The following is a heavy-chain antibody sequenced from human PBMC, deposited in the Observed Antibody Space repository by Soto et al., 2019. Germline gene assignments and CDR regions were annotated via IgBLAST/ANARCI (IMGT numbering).Heavy chain of an antibody. CDR1: GFTFDDFA. CDR3: AKAPNLVTHWFDP. V-gene: IGHV3-9*01. Sequence: EVQLVESRGGLVQPGRSLRLSCAVSGFTFDDFAVHWVRQAPGKGLEWVSGINWNSGSLAYADSVKGRFTISRDNAKNSLYLHLNSLRAEDTAFYYCAKAPNLVTHWFDPWGQGTLVTVSS. CDR2: INWNSGSL. J-gene: IGHJ5*02. D-gene: IGHD3-9*01.